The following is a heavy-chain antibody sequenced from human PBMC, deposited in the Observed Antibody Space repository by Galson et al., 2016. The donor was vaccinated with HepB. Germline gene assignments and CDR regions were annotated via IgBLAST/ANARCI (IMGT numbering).Heavy chain of an antibody. D-gene: IGHD1-26*01. J-gene: IGHJ4*02. CDR1: GGSISSSSYY. CDR3: ARHRGMSGSFAY. CDR2: LYYGGNT. V-gene: IGHV4-39*01. Sequence: ETLSLTCTVSGGSISSSSYYWGWIRQSPGKGLEWIGTLYYGGNTYYNPPLRSRVSMSVDTSKNLFSLKLSSVTAADTAVYYCARHRGMSGSFAYWGPGTLVTVAS.